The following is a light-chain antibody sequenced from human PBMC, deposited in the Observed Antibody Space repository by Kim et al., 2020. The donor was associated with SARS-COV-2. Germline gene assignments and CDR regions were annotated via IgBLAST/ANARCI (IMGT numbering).Light chain of an antibody. CDR3: QAWDSSTLYV. V-gene: IGLV3-1*01. Sequence: SAGQTANIPGSGDKLGGRYTSWYQQKPGQSPLLVIYQDTKRPSGIPERFSGSTSGNTATLTITGAQAMDEADYYCQAWDSSTLYVFGAGTKVTVL. CDR1: KLGGRY. J-gene: IGLJ1*01. CDR2: QDT.